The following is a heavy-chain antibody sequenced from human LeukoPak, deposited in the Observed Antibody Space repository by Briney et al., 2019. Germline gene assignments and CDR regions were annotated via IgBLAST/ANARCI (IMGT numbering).Heavy chain of an antibody. J-gene: IGHJ6*02. CDR2: SRNKASSYTT. V-gene: IGHV3-72*01. CDR3: GRIAINANNGMDG. D-gene: IGHD2-21*01. Sequence: GGSLRLSCAASGFKFSDHYIDWVRQAPGKGLEWVGRSRNKASSYTTEYAASVEGRFTISRDVSESSLYLQMNSLRTEDTAVYYWGRIAINANNGMDGRGQGNTVTVSS. CDR1: GFKFSDHY.